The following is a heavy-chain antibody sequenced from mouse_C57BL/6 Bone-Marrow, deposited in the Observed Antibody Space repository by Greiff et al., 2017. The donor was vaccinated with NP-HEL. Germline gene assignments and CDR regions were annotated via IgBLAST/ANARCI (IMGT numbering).Heavy chain of an antibody. CDR1: GYAFSSYW. D-gene: IGHD1-1*01. CDR3: ARPYYYGSSLLAY. J-gene: IGHJ3*01. CDR2: IYPGDGDT. Sequence: QVQLQQSGAELVKPGASVKISCKASGYAFSSYWMNWVKQRPGKGLEWIGQIYPGDGDTNYNGKFKGKATLTADKSSSTAYMQLSSLTSEDSAVYFCARPYYYGSSLLAYWGQGTLVTVSA. V-gene: IGHV1-80*01.